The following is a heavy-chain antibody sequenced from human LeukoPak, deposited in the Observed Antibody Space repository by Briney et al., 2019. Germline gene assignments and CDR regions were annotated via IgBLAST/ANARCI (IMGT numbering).Heavy chain of an antibody. Sequence: ASVKVSCKVSGYTLTELSMHWVRQAPGKGLEWMGGFDLEDGETIYAQKFQGRVTMTEDTSTDTAYMELSSLRSEDTAVYYCATDGNGYVWGRNFDYWGQGTLVTVSS. CDR3: ATDGNGYVWGRNFDY. J-gene: IGHJ4*02. CDR1: GYTLTELS. CDR2: FDLEDGET. D-gene: IGHD3-16*01. V-gene: IGHV1-24*01.